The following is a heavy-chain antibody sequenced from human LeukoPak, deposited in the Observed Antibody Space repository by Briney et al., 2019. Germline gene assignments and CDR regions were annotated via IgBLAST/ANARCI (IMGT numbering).Heavy chain of an antibody. Sequence: GGSLRLSCAASGFTFSSYEMNWVRQAPGKGLEWVANIKQDGSEKYYVDSVKGRFTISRDNAKNSLYLQMNSLSAEDTAVYYCAGDWARLWSLTWGQGTLVIVSS. CDR3: AGDWARLWSLT. V-gene: IGHV3-7*01. D-gene: IGHD3-3*01. J-gene: IGHJ5*02. CDR2: IKQDGSEK. CDR1: GFTFSSYE.